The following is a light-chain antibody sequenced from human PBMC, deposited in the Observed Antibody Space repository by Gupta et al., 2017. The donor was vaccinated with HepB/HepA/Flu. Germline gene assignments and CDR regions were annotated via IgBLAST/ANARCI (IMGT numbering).Light chain of an antibody. V-gene: IGKV1-39*01. Sequence: DIQMTQSPSSLSASVGDRVTTTCRASQSIRSYLNWYKQKPGKAPKLLIYAASSLQGGVPSRFSGSGSGTDFTLTISSLRPEDFATYYCQQTYNTPWTFGQGTKVEI. CDR1: QSIRSY. CDR3: QQTYNTPWT. CDR2: AAS. J-gene: IGKJ1*01.